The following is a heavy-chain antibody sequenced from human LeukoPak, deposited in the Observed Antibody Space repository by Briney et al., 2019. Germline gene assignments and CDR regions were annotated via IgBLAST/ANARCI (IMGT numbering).Heavy chain of an antibody. CDR1: GGTFSSYA. Sequence: GSSVKVSCKASGGTFSSYAISWVRQAPGQGLEWMGIINPSGGSTSYAQKFQGRVTMTRDTSTSTVYMELSSLRSEDTAVYYCARDMGIRYYNFGYWGQGTLVTVSS. J-gene: IGHJ4*02. V-gene: IGHV1-46*01. D-gene: IGHD3-9*01. CDR2: INPSGGST. CDR3: ARDMGIRYYNFGY.